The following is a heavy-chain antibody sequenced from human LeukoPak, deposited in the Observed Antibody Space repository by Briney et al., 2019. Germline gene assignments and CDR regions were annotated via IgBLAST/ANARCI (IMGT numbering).Heavy chain of an antibody. D-gene: IGHD5-24*01. Sequence: GGSLRLSCAASGFTFSDYSMNWVRQAPGKGLEWISYIGFDSGNTNYADSVKGRFTISGDKAENSLYLQMNSLRVEDTAVYYCARDYKYAFDNWGQGTLVTVSS. CDR3: ARDYKYAFDN. CDR1: GFTFSDYS. J-gene: IGHJ4*02. CDR2: IGFDSGNT. V-gene: IGHV3-48*01.